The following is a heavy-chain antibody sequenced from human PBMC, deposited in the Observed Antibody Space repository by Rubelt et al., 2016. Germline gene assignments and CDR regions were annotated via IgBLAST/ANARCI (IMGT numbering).Heavy chain of an antibody. CDR2: INPSGGST. D-gene: IGHD3-3*01. CDR1: GYTFTSYY. J-gene: IGHJ5*02. CDR3: ARSPRYDFEDNWFDP. V-gene: IGHV1-46*01. Sequence: QVQLVQSGAEVKKPGASVKVSCKASGYTFTSYYMHWVRQAPGQGLEWMGIINPSGGSTSYQQKCQGRGTMTRDTSTGTGYMELSSLRSEDTAVYYCARSPRYDFEDNWFDPWGQGTLVTVSS.